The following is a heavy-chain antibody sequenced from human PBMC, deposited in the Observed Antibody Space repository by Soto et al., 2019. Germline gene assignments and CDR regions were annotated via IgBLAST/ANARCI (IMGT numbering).Heavy chain of an antibody. V-gene: IGHV1-2*02. Sequence: QVQLVQSGAEVKPPGASVKVSCKASGYSFTGHYMHWVRQVSGKRLEFLGWLKPDNGGTYYAPKFQGRVTFTRDTSTTTAYMELSGLHSDDTAVYYCARDFCPLRSGSPCPTYGMDLWGQGTTVAVSS. CDR2: LKPDNGGT. CDR3: ARDFCPLRSGSPCPTYGMDL. D-gene: IGHD3-10*01. CDR1: GYSFTGHY. J-gene: IGHJ6*02.